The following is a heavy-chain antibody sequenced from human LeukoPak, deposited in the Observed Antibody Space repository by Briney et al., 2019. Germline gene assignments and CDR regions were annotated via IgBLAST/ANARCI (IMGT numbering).Heavy chain of an antibody. CDR3: ARVSPYSGYEQTDY. D-gene: IGHD5-12*01. CDR2: IKQDGSEK. J-gene: IGHJ4*02. Sequence: GGSLRLSCAASGFTFSSYWMSWVRQAPGKGLERVANIKQDGSEKYYVDSVKGRFTISRDNAKNSLYLQMNSLRAEDTAVYYCARVSPYSGYEQTDYWGQGTLVTVSS. CDR1: GFTFSSYW. V-gene: IGHV3-7*01.